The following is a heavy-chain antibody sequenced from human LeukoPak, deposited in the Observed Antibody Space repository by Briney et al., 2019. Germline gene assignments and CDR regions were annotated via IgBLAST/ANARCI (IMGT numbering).Heavy chain of an antibody. D-gene: IGHD6-19*01. Sequence: PGGSLRLSCAASGFTFSDYYMNWIRQAPGKGLEWVSYISSSGSSIYYADSVKGRFTSSRDNAKNSLYLQMNSLRAEDTAVYYCARDTLYSSGWDFDYWGQGTLVTVSS. J-gene: IGHJ4*02. CDR2: ISSSGSSI. CDR3: ARDTLYSSGWDFDY. CDR1: GFTFSDYY. V-gene: IGHV3-11*04.